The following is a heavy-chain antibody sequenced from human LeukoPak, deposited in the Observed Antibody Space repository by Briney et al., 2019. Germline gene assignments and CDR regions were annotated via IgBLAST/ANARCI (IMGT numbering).Heavy chain of an antibody. V-gene: IGHV3-7*01. CDR2: IKQDGSEK. J-gene: IGHJ4*02. CDR3: ARDRSGSGWYVDY. CDR1: GFTFSSYW. Sequence: GGSLRLSCAASGFTFSSYWMSWVRQAPGKGLEWVANIKQDGSEKYFVDSVKGRFTISRDNAKNSLYLQMNSLSAEDTAVYYCARDRSGSGWYVDYWGQGTLVTVSS. D-gene: IGHD6-19*01.